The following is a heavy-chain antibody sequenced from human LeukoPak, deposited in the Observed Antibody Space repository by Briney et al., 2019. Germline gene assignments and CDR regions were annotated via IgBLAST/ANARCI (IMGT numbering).Heavy chain of an antibody. Sequence: GGSLRLSCAASGFTFSNYWMSWVRQAPGKGLEWVANIQQDGSEKYYVDSLKGRFTISRDNAKNSLHLQMNSLRAEDTAVYFCARPYYYSSGSLPYWGQGTLVTVSS. CDR2: IQQDGSEK. CDR1: GFTFSNYW. V-gene: IGHV3-7*01. D-gene: IGHD3-10*01. J-gene: IGHJ4*02. CDR3: ARPYYYSSGSLPY.